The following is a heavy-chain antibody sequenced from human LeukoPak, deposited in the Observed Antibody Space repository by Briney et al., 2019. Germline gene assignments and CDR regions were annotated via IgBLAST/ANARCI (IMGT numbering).Heavy chain of an antibody. CDR1: GGSINSGSYS. D-gene: IGHD3-22*01. CDR3: ARADRSGYFGNVVAFDI. Sequence: SQTLSLTCTVSGGSINSGSYSWTWIRQPAGKGLEWIGRIHISGSTDYTPSLKSRVTISVDTSKNQFSLKLSSVTAADTAVYYCARADRSGYFGNVVAFDIWGQGTMVTVSS. CDR2: IHISGST. J-gene: IGHJ3*02. V-gene: IGHV4-61*02.